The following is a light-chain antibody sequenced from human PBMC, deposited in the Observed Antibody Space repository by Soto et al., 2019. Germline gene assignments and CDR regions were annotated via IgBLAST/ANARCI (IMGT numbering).Light chain of an antibody. CDR3: CSFSGTYHWM. CDR2: DVP. Sequence: QSALTQPRSVSGSPGQSVTISCTGTNGDVGRYNYVSWYQQLPGKAPKLLIYDVPKRPSGVPDRFSGSQSGNTASLTISGLQDDDEADYHCCSFSGTYHWMFGGGTKVTVL. V-gene: IGLV2-11*01. J-gene: IGLJ3*02. CDR1: NGDVGRYNY.